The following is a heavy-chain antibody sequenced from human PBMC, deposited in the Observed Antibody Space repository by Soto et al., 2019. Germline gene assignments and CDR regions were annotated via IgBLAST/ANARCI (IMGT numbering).Heavy chain of an antibody. V-gene: IGHV1-69*02. CDR2: IIPILGIA. Sequence: SVQVSCKASGGTFSSYTISWVRQAPGQGLEWMGRIIPILGIANYAQKFQGRVTITADKSTSTAYMELSSLRSEDTAVYYCARSHYDSSGNPGAFDIWGQGTMVTVSS. J-gene: IGHJ3*02. CDR1: GGTFSSYT. CDR3: ARSHYDSSGNPGAFDI. D-gene: IGHD3-22*01.